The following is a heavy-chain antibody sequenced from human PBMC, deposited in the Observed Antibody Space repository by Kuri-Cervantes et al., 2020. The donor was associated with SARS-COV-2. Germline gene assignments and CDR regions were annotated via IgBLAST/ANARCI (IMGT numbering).Heavy chain of an antibody. V-gene: IGHV4-38-2*02. CDR3: ARQSRFTHYVDD. Sequence: SETLSLTCTVSGYSISSGYYWGWIRQPPGKGLEWIGSIYHSGSTYYNPSLKSRVSMSVDTSKNQFSLKLTSVTAADSAVYYCARQSRFTHYVDDWGQGSLVTVSS. CDR2: IYHSGST. CDR1: GYSISSGYY. D-gene: IGHD3-3*01. J-gene: IGHJ4*02.